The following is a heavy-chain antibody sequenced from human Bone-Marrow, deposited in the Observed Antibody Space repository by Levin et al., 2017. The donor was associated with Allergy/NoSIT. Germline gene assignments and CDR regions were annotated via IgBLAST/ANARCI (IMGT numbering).Heavy chain of an antibody. D-gene: IGHD3-9*01. J-gene: IGHJ6*02. CDR3: ARGYRYFDWLLRYYYYYGMDV. CDR1: GFTFSSYA. CDR2: ISYDGSNK. V-gene: IGHV3-30*04. Sequence: GGSLRLSCAASGFTFSSYAMHWVRQAPGKGLEWVAVISYDGSNKYYADSVKGRFTISRDNSKNTLYLQMNSLRAEDTAVYYCARGYRYFDWLLRYYYYYGMDVWGQGTTVTVSS.